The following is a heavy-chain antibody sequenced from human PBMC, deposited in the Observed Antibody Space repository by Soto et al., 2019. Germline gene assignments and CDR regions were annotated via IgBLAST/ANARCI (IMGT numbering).Heavy chain of an antibody. V-gene: IGHV1-3*01. D-gene: IGHD5-18*01. CDR1: GYTFTSYY. Sequence: ASVKVSCKASGYTFTSYYMHWVRQAPGQRLEWMGWINAGNGNTKYSQKFQGRVTITRDTSASTAYMELSSLRSEDTAVCYCARDPGYSYGYNWGQGTLVTVSS. CDR2: INAGNGNT. J-gene: IGHJ4*02. CDR3: ARDPGYSYGYN.